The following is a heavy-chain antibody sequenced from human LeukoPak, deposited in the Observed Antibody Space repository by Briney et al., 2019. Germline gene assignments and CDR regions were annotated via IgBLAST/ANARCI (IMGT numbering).Heavy chain of an antibody. V-gene: IGHV4-4*09. J-gene: IGHJ4*02. D-gene: IGHD2-2*01. CDR1: GGSISSYY. CDR3: ARGVPAAPIDY. Sequence: PSETLSLTCTVSGGSISSYYWSWIRQPPGKGLEWIGYIYTSGSTNYNSSLKSRVTISVDTSKNQFSLKLSSVTAADTAVYYCARGVPAAPIDYWGQGTLVTVSS. CDR2: IYTSGST.